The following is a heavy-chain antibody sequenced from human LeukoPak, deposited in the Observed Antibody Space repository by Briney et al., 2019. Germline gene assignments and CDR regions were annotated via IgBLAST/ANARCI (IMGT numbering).Heavy chain of an antibody. CDR3: ARDEVGGPLKY. J-gene: IGHJ4*02. CDR2: IREDGNKD. CDR1: EFSVGSNY. Sequence: GGSLRLSCAASEFSVGSNYMTWVRQAPGKGLEWVANIREDGNKDNYIDSVRGRFTISRDNAKNSLYLQMNSLRAEDTAVYYCARDEVGGPLKYWGQGILVTVSS. V-gene: IGHV3-7*01. D-gene: IGHD1-26*01.